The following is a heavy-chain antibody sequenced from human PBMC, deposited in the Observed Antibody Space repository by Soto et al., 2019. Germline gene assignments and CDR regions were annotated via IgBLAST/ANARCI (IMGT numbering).Heavy chain of an antibody. J-gene: IGHJ3*02. CDR2: MGGSGGGA. V-gene: IGHV3-23*01. CDR3: AKVYADVWGRYLGALDI. D-gene: IGHD3-16*01. CDR1: GFTFSSYV. Sequence: PGGSLSLSCAASGFTFSSYVLSWVRQAPGKGLEWVSAMGGSGGGAYYADSVKGRFTISTDKSKNTLYVQMNNLRAEDTAVYYGAKVYADVWGRYLGALDIWGQGTLVTVSS.